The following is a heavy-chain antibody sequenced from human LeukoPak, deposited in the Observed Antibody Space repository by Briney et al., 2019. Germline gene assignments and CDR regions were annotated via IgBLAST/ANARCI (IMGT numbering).Heavy chain of an antibody. V-gene: IGHV5-51*01. CDR3: ASQEDAFDI. CDR1: GYRFTSYW. J-gene: IGHJ3*02. Sequence: GESLKISCKGSGYRFTSYWIGWVRQMPGKGLEWMGIIYPGDSDTRYSPSFQGQVTISADTSISTAYLQWSSLKTSDTAMYYGASQEDAFDIWGQGTMVTVSS. CDR2: IYPGDSDT.